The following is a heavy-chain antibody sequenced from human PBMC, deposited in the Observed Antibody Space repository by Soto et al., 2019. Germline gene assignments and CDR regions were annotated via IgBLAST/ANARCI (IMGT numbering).Heavy chain of an antibody. CDR3: ARSYCSTSTCYSYWFDP. V-gene: IGHV1-18*04. J-gene: IGHJ5*02. Sequence: QIQLVQSGAEVKKPGASVKVSCKASGYAFNRYGLTWVRQAPGQGLEWMGWISAYNGNTNYAQNLQGRVTMTTDTSTSTAYMELGNLTSDDTAVYYCARSYCSTSTCYSYWFDPWGQGTLVTVSS. CDR2: ISAYNGNT. CDR1: GYAFNRYG. D-gene: IGHD2-2*02.